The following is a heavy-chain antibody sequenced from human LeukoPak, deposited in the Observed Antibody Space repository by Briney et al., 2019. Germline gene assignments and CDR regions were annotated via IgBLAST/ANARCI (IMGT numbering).Heavy chain of an antibody. CDR1: GYTFTGYY. CDR2: INPNSGGT. CDR3: ARARLRYFDWLLPTNYYYYMDV. V-gene: IGHV1-2*02. Sequence: ASVKVSCKASGYTFTGYYMHWVRQAPGQGLEWMGWINPNSGGTNYAQKFQGRVTMTRDTSISTAYMELSRLRSDDTAVYYCARARLRYFDWLLPTNYYYYMDVWGKGTTVTVSS. J-gene: IGHJ6*03. D-gene: IGHD3-9*01.